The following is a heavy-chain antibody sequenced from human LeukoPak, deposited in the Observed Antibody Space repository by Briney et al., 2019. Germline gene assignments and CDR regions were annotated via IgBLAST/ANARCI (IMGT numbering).Heavy chain of an antibody. Sequence: VKVSCKASGGTFSSYAISWLRQAPGQGVEWMGGIIPIFGTANYAQKFQGRVTITADKSTSTAYMELSSLRSEDTAVYYCATYSSVDAFDIWGQGTMVTVSS. CDR3: ATYSSVDAFDI. CDR2: IIPIFGTA. J-gene: IGHJ3*02. CDR1: GGTFSSYA. V-gene: IGHV1-69*13. D-gene: IGHD6-25*01.